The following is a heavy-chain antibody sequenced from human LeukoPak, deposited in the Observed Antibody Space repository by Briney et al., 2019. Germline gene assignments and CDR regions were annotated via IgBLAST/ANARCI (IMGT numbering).Heavy chain of an antibody. D-gene: IGHD6-13*01. J-gene: IGHJ3*02. CDR2: IYYSGST. CDR3: ARGGGSSWYTAAFDI. CDR1: GGSISSYY. Sequence: PSETLSLTCTVSGGSISSYYWSWIRQPPGKGLEWNGYIYYSGSTNYNPSLKSRVTISVDTSKNQFSLKLSSVTAADTAVYYCARGGGSSWYTAAFDIWGQGTMVTVSS. V-gene: IGHV4-59*01.